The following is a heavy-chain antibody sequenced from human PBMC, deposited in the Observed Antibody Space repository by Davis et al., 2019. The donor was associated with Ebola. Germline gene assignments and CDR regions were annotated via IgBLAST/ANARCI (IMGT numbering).Heavy chain of an antibody. CDR3: ARGQQLITWSCFDP. J-gene: IGHJ5*02. CDR1: GGSISNHDYY. V-gene: IGHV4-39*01. D-gene: IGHD6-13*01. Sequence: PSETLSLTCTVSGGSISNHDYYWGWIRQPPGKGLEWIANMYYSGSTYYNPSLKSRVTISVDTTKNQFSLKLSSVTAADTAVYYCARGQQLITWSCFDPWGQGTLVTVSS. CDR2: MYYSGST.